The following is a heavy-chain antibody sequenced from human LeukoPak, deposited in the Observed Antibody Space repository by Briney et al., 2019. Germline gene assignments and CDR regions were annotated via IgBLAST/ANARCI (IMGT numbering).Heavy chain of an antibody. CDR1: GFTFSSYS. CDR3: ARGGDY. Sequence: PGGSLRLSCAGSGFTFSSYSMNWVRQAPGKGLEWVSHISGSGGTIYYADSVKGRFIISRDNAESSAYLHMNSLRAEDTAVYYCARGGDYWGQGTLVTVSS. J-gene: IGHJ4*02. CDR2: ISGSGGTI. V-gene: IGHV3-48*04. D-gene: IGHD6-25*01.